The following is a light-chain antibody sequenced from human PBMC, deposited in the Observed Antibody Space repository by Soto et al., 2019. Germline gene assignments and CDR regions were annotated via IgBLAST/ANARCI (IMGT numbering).Light chain of an antibody. CDR2: GAS. CDR1: QSVSSDC. CDR3: QQCGSSRRT. Sequence: ENVLTQSPDTLSLSPGERATLSCRASQSVSSDCLAWYQQRPGQAPRLLNDGASTRATSTPDRSSGRGSGTDFTLTISRLEPDDVAMYYWQQCGSSRRTFGQGTKVDIK. J-gene: IGKJ1*01. V-gene: IGKV3-20*01.